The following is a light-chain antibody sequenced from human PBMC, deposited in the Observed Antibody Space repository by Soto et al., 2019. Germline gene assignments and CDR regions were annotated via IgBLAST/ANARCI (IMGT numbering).Light chain of an antibody. Sequence: EIVLTQSPGTLSLSPGERATLSCRASQSVSSSYLAWYQQKPGQAPTLLIYGASSRATGIPDRFSGSGSGTDFTLTISRLEPEDFAGYYCQQYGSSPPTFGQGTKVEIK. CDR3: QQYGSSPPT. V-gene: IGKV3-20*01. CDR2: GAS. J-gene: IGKJ1*01. CDR1: QSVSSSY.